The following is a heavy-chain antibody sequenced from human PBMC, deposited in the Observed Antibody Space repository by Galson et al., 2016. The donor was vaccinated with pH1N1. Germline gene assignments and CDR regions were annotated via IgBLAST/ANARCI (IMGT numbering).Heavy chain of an antibody. CDR1: GFSLPTSGVG. D-gene: IGHD3-10*01. CDR3: AHREVTITIGFEC. CDR2: IYWDDDK. V-gene: IGHV2-5*02. Sequence: PALVKPPQTLTLTCTFSGFSLPTSGVGVGWIRQPPGKALEWLAPIYWDDDKRYSPSLKNRLTITNDISKNQVVLTMTNMDPADTATYYGAHREVTITIGFECWGQGTMVTVSS. J-gene: IGHJ3*01.